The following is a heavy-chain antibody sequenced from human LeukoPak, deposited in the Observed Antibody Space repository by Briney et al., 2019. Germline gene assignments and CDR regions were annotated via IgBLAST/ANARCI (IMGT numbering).Heavy chain of an antibody. CDR3: ARVLYGSRVNVIDS. D-gene: IGHD2-2*01. V-gene: IGHV3-7*01. Sequence: GGSLRLSSAASGFTSSNYWINWVRQAPGKGLEWVANMNEYGSEKYYVDSVRGRFTISRDNAENSLFLHMNSLRVEDTAVYRCARVLYGSRVNVIDSWGPGTLVTVSS. CDR2: MNEYGSEK. CDR1: GFTSSNYW. J-gene: IGHJ4*02.